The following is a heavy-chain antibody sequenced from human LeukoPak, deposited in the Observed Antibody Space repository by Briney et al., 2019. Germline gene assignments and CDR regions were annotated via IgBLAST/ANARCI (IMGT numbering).Heavy chain of an antibody. CDR1: GYGFTSYW. CDR2: IYTGDSDT. V-gene: IGHV5-51*01. D-gene: IGHD2-8*02. Sequence: GESLEISCKGSGYGFTSYWIGWVRQMPGKGVGWMGIIYTGDSDTRYSPSFQGQVTISADKSISTAYLQWSSLKASDTAMYYCASTGQWPHYYYMDVWGKGTTVTVSS. J-gene: IGHJ6*03. CDR3: ASTGQWPHYYYMDV.